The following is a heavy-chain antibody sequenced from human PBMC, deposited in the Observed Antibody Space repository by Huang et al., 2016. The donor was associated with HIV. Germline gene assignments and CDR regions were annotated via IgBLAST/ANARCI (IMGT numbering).Heavy chain of an antibody. CDR1: GYTVTELS. D-gene: IGHD5-12*01. V-gene: IGHV1-24*01. CDR3: ATGSTVDFDY. J-gene: IGHJ4*02. Sequence: QVQLVQSGAEVKKPGASVKVSCKVSGYTVTELSIYWVRPAPGKGLEWGGGFNPEFGEKVYTETLQVRLTMTDDTTTDTAYMELRSLRHEDTAVYYCATGSTVDFDYWGQGTLVTVSS. CDR2: FNPEFGEK.